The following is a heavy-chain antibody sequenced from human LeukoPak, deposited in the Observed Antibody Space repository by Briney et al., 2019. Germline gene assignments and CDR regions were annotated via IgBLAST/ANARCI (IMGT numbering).Heavy chain of an antibody. CDR3: ARPTVTALDAFDI. D-gene: IGHD4-17*01. J-gene: IGHJ3*02. CDR2: IYYSGST. V-gene: IGHV4-59*08. Sequence: SETLSLTCTVSGGSISSYYWSWMRQPPGKGLEWIGYIYYSGSTNYNPSLKSRVTISVDTSKNQFSLKLSSVTAADTAVYYCARPTVTALDAFDIWGQGTMVTVSS. CDR1: GGSISSYY.